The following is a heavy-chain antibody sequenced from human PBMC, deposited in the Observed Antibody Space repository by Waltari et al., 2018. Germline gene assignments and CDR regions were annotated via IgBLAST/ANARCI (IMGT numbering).Heavy chain of an antibody. V-gene: IGHV4-34*01. D-gene: IGHD6-19*01. J-gene: IGHJ4*02. CDR1: GGSFSGYY. CDR3: AADRSSGWYGGLDY. Sequence: QVQLQQWGAGLLKPSETLSLTCAVYGGSFSGYYWSWIRQPPGKGLEWIGEINHSGSTNYNPSLKSRVTITRDMSTSTAYMELSSLRSEDTAVYYCAADRSSGWYGGLDYWGQGTLVTVSS. CDR2: INHSGST.